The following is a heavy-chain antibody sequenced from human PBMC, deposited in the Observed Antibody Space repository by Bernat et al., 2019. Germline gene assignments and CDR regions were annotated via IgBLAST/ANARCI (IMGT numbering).Heavy chain of an antibody. CDR2: INPNSGGT. V-gene: IGHV1-2*04. J-gene: IGHJ3*02. D-gene: IGHD3/OR15-3a*01. CDR3: ARDLIGTGGDAFDI. Sequence: QVQLVQSGAEVKKPGASVKVSCKASGYTFTGYYMHWVRQAPGQGLEWMGWINPNSGGTNYAQKFQGWVTMTRDTPISTAYMELSRLRSDDTAVYYCARDLIGTGGDAFDIWGQGTMVTVSS. CDR1: GYTFTGYY.